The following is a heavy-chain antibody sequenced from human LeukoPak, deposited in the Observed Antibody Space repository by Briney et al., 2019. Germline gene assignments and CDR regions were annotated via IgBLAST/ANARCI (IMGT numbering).Heavy chain of an antibody. CDR1: GGTFSSYA. Sequence: SVKVSCKASGGTFSSYAISWVRQAPGQGLEWMGGIIPIFGTANYAQKFQGRVTITADESTSTAYMELSSLRSEDTAVYYCARDRGYCSGGSCDDFDYWGQGTLVTVSS. CDR2: IIPIFGTA. J-gene: IGHJ4*02. D-gene: IGHD2-15*01. V-gene: IGHV1-69*13. CDR3: ARDRGYCSGGSCDDFDY.